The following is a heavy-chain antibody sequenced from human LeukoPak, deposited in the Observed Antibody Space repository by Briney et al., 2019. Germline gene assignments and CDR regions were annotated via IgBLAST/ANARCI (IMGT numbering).Heavy chain of an antibody. Sequence: PGGSLRLSCAASGFTFSSYDIHWVRQATGKGLEWVSAIGTAGDTYYPGSVKGRFTISRENAKNSLYLQMNSLRAGDTAVYYCAREGAAAGTISAFDIWGQGTMVTVSS. D-gene: IGHD6-13*01. CDR2: IGTAGDT. V-gene: IGHV3-13*01. CDR3: AREGAAAGTISAFDI. CDR1: GFTFSSYD. J-gene: IGHJ3*02.